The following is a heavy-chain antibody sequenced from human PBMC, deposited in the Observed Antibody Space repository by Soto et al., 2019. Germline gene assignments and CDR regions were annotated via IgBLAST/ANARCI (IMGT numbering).Heavy chain of an antibody. J-gene: IGHJ6*02. CDR3: ARGVRELYAPTV. D-gene: IGHD3-10*01. CDR1: GGSISSGGYY. Sequence: QVQLQESGPGLVKPSQTLSLTCTVSGGSISSGGYYWSWIRQHPGKGLEWIGYIYYSGSTYYNPSLKGRVTISVDTSKNQFSLKLSSVTAADTAVYYCARGVRELYAPTVWGQGTTVTVSS. CDR2: IYYSGST. V-gene: IGHV4-31*03.